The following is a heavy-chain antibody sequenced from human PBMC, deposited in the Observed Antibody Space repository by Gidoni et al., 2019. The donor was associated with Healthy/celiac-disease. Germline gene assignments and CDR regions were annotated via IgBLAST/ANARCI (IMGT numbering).Heavy chain of an antibody. CDR2: IYYSGSS. CDR3: ARDIIAQPNWFDP. Sequence: QVQLQESGPGLVKPSQTLSLTCTVTGDSISSGDYYWSWIRQPPGKGLAWIGYIYYSGSSYYNPSLKSRVTISVDTSKNQFSLKLSSVTAADTAVYYCARDIIAQPNWFDPWGQGTLVTVSS. D-gene: IGHD1-20*01. V-gene: IGHV4-30-4*01. J-gene: IGHJ5*02. CDR1: GDSISSGDYY.